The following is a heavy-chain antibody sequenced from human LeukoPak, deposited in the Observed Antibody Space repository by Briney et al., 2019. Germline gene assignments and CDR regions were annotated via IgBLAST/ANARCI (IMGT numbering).Heavy chain of an antibody. D-gene: IGHD4-17*01. CDR1: GFTFSSNY. CDR3: ARSSSYGDLFFDY. V-gene: IGHV3-53*01. CDR2: IYSGGST. J-gene: IGHJ4*02. Sequence: GGSLRLSCAASGFTFSSNYMSWVRQAPGKGLEWVSVIYSGGSTYYADSVKGRFTISRDNSKNTLYLQMNSLRAEDAAVYYCARSSSYGDLFFDYWGQGTLVTVSS.